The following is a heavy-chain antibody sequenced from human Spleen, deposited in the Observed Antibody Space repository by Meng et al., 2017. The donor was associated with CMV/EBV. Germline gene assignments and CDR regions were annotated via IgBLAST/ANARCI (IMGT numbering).Heavy chain of an antibody. D-gene: IGHD3-10*01. CDR1: GFTFSKYA. CDR3: AKDEDPRGKH. CDR2: ISGSGGTT. V-gene: IGHV3-23*01. Sequence: GGSLRLSCAASGFTFSKYAMSWVRQAPGKGLEWVSNISGSGGTTYYADSVKGRFTISRDNSKNTLYLQMNSLRAEDTAVYYCAKDEDPRGKHWCQGTLVTVSS. J-gene: IGHJ1*01.